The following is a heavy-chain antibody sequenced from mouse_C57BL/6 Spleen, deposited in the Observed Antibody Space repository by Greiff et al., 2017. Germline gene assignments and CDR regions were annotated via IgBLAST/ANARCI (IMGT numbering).Heavy chain of an antibody. Sequence: QVQLQQPGAELVRPGSSVKLSCKASGYTFTSYWMDWVKQRPGQGLEWIGNIYPSDSETHYNQKFKDKATLTVDKSSSTAYMQLSSLTSEDSAVYYCARSGLYGSRAYWGQGTLVTVSA. D-gene: IGHD1-1*01. CDR3: ARSGLYGSRAY. J-gene: IGHJ3*01. CDR1: GYTFTSYW. CDR2: IYPSDSET. V-gene: IGHV1-61*01.